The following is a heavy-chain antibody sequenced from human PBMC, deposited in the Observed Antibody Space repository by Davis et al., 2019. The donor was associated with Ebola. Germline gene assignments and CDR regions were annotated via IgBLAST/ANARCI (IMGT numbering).Heavy chain of an antibody. J-gene: IGHJ4*02. CDR3: ARELKYYDSSGYLDY. CDR2: IYYSGST. Sequence: MPSETLSLTCAVSGGSVSTAGYYWSWIRQHPGKGLEWIGYIYYSGSTYYNPSLKSRVTISVDTSKNQFSLKLSSVTAADTAVYYCARELKYYDSSGYLDYWGQGTLVTVSS. V-gene: IGHV4-31*11. D-gene: IGHD3-22*01. CDR1: GGSVSTAGYY.